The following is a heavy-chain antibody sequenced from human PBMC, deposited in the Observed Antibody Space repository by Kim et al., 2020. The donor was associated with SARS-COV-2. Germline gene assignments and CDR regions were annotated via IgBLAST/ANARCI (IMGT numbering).Heavy chain of an antibody. CDR1: GASISSNEYF. J-gene: IGHJ4*02. CDR3: ARLRFSHNSAPFDY. V-gene: IGHV4-31*03. D-gene: IGHD3-22*01. CDR2: VYSSGST. Sequence: SETLSLTCTVYGASISSNEYFWSWIRHHPGKGLEWIGYVYSSGSTYYNPSLRSRVSISVDTSKNQFSLKLSSVTAADTAVYYCARLRFSHNSAPFDYWGQGTLVTVSS.